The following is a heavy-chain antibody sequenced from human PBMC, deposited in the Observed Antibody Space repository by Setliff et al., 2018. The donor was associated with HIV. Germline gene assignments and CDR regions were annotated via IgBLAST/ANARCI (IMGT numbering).Heavy chain of an antibody. CDR2: IYYSGST. Sequence: PSETLSLTCTVSGGSISSGGYYWSWIRQHPGKGLEWIGYIYYSGSTYYNPSLKSRVTISVDTSKNQFSLKLSSVTAADTAVYYCARGDYDSGGYYFDKWGQGALVTVSS. J-gene: IGHJ4*02. D-gene: IGHD3-22*01. CDR3: ARGDYDSGGYYFDK. CDR1: GGSISSGGYY. V-gene: IGHV4-31*03.